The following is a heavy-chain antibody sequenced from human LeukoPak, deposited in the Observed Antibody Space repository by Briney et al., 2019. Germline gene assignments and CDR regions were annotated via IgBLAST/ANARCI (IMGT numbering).Heavy chain of an antibody. D-gene: IGHD5-12*01. J-gene: IGHJ4*02. CDR3: AKGRYGGGYALDY. Sequence: PGRSLRLSCAASGFTFSSYGRHWVRQAPGKGLEWVAVISYDGSNKYYADSVKGRFTISRDNSKNTLYLQMNSLRAEDTAVYYCAKGRYGGGYALDYWGQGTLVTVSS. V-gene: IGHV3-30*18. CDR1: GFTFSSYG. CDR2: ISYDGSNK.